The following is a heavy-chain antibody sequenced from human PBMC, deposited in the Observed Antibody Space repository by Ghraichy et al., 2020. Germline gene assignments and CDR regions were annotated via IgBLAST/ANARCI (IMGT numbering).Heavy chain of an antibody. J-gene: IGHJ4*02. CDR3: ARDMWGELPGSIYQ. V-gene: IGHV3-9*01. D-gene: IGHD2-2*01. CDR2: INWNSGKR. CDR1: GFNFNDYA. Sequence: GGSLRLSCAATGFNFNDYAMHWVRQVPGKGLEWVSGINWNSGKRAYAESVRGRFTISRDNAKNSLYLQMNSLTPEDTALYYCARDMWGELPGSIYQWGQGTLVSVS.